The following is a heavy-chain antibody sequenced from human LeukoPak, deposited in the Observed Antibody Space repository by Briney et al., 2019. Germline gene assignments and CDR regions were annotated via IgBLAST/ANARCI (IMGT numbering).Heavy chain of an antibody. Sequence: ASVKVSCKASGYTFTSYAMHWVRQAPGQRLEWMGWINAGNGNTKYSQKFQGRVTITRDTSASTAYMELSSLRSEDTAVYYCARSQGDVPAAKYYYYYGMDVWGKGTTVTVPS. J-gene: IGHJ6*04. CDR1: GYTFTSYA. CDR2: INAGNGNT. V-gene: IGHV1-3*01. CDR3: ARSQGDVPAAKYYYYYGMDV. D-gene: IGHD2-2*01.